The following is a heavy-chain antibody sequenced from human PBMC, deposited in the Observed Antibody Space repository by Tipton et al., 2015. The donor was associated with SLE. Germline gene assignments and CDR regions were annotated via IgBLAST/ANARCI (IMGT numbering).Heavy chain of an antibody. CDR3: ARDHDYGDY. Sequence: QSGAEVRKPGASVDVSCKASGYTFTSYGISWVRQAPGQGLEWMGWISAYNGDTNYAQNFQGRVTMTTDTSTSTVYMEVRGLTSDDTAVYYCARDHDYGDYWGQGTLVTVSS. CDR1: GYTFTSYG. V-gene: IGHV1-18*01. J-gene: IGHJ4*02. D-gene: IGHD3-16*01. CDR2: ISAYNGDT.